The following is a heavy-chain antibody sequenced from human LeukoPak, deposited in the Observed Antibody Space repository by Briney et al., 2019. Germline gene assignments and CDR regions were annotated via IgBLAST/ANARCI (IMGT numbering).Heavy chain of an antibody. V-gene: IGHV3-11*01. CDR3: ARGSNGAAARKIYFDY. Sequence: GGSLRLSCAASGFTFSDYFMTWIRQAPGKGLEWLAYISSSVGTIYYADSVKGRFTISRDDGQNSLYLEMNSLRAEDTAVYFCARGSNGAAARKIYFDYWGQGTLVTVSS. J-gene: IGHJ4*02. CDR2: ISSSVGTI. D-gene: IGHD6-13*01. CDR1: GFTFSDYF.